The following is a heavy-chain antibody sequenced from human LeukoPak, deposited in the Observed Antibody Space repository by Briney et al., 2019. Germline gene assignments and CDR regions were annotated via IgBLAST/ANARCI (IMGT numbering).Heavy chain of an antibody. V-gene: IGHV1-8*03. D-gene: IGHD2-2*01. CDR3: ARGQGVSELSYYYYYYMDV. CDR1: GGVFSSYA. Sequence: ASVKVSCKTSGGVFSSYAVNWVRQATGQGLEWMGWMNPNSGNTGYAQKFQGRVTITRNTSISTAYMELSSLRSEDTAVYYCARGQGVSELSYYYYYYMDVWGKGTTVTVSS. J-gene: IGHJ6*03. CDR2: MNPNSGNT.